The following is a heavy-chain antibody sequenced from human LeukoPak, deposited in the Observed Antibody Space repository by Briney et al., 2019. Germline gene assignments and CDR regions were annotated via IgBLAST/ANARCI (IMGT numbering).Heavy chain of an antibody. J-gene: IGHJ4*02. D-gene: IGHD1-14*01. CDR3: STDQPYAFDC. CDR1: GFSCTDHH. V-gene: IGHV3-48*02. Sequence: GGSLRLSGAASGFSCTDHHMNWVRQAPGKGLEWISNIRTTAEGAKYAYYADSVKGRVTISRDDGKNTLYLHKNSLRDYDTAGYYCSTDQPYAFDCWGQGSLVTVSS. CDR2: IRTTAEGAKYA.